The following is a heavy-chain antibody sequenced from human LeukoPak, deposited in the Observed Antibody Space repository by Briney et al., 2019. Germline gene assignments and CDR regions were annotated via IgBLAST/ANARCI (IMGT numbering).Heavy chain of an antibody. V-gene: IGHV7-4-1*01. CDR1: GYTFTSYA. CDR2: INTNTGNP. D-gene: IGHD2-2*01. Sequence: ASVKVSCKASGYTFTSYAMNWVRQAPGQALEWMGWINTNTGNPTYAQGFTGRFVFSLDTSVSTAYLQICSLKAEDTAVYYCARDGGRRPAASYYYYGMDVWGKGTTVTVSS. CDR3: ARDGGRRPAASYYYYGMDV. J-gene: IGHJ6*04.